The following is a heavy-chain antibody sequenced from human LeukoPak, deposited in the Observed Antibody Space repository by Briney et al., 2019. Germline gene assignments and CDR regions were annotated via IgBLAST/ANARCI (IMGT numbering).Heavy chain of an antibody. D-gene: IGHD3-10*01. CDR3: AKQHAATGGYFDY. V-gene: IGHV3-30*02. Sequence: PGGSLRLSCAASGFTFSTYGMHWVRQAPGKGLEWVAFIRYDGSNQYYADSVKGRFTISRDNSKYTLYLQMNSLRAEGTAVYYCAKQHAATGGYFDYWGQGTLVTVSS. J-gene: IGHJ4*02. CDR2: IRYDGSNQ. CDR1: GFTFSTYG.